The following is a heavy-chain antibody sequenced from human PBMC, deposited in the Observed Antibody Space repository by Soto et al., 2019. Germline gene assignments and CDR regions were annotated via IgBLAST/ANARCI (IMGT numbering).Heavy chain of an antibody. D-gene: IGHD2-15*01. Sequence: SETLSLTCTVSGGSISSGGYYWSWIRQHPGKGLELIGYIYHSGSTYYNPSLRSRLTISLDTSKNQFSLRLSSVTAADTAVYICASYCRGGSCYFNWFAPWGGGTLVTVSS. CDR1: GGSISSGGYY. CDR2: IYHSGST. J-gene: IGHJ5*02. CDR3: ASYCRGGSCYFNWFAP. V-gene: IGHV4-31*03.